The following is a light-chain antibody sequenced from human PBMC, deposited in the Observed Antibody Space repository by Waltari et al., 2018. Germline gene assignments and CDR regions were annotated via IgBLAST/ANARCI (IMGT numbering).Light chain of an antibody. J-gene: IGKJ3*01. Sequence: DIVMTQSPDSLAVSLGERATIHCKSSRSLFYSSNNKKYLAWYQQNPGQPPRLLFYWASTQESGVPDRFSARESGTDVSLTISSLQAEDVAVYYCQQYYNSPYTFGPGTKVDIK. V-gene: IGKV4-1*01. CDR1: RSLFYSSNNKKY. CDR3: QQYYNSPYT. CDR2: WAS.